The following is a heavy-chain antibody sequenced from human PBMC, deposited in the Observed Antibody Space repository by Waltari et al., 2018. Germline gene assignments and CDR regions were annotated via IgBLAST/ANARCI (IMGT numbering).Heavy chain of an antibody. V-gene: IGHV1-69*01. CDR1: GGTFSSYA. Sequence: QVQLVQSGAEVKKPGSSVKVSCKASGGTFSSYAISWVRQAPGQGLEWMGGIIPIFGTANDAQKFQGRVTITADESTSTAYMELSSLRSEDTAVYYCARDGGYCSGGSCYYYYYYGMDVWGQGTTVTVSS. D-gene: IGHD2-15*01. CDR2: IIPIFGTA. CDR3: ARDGGYCSGGSCYYYYYYGMDV. J-gene: IGHJ6*02.